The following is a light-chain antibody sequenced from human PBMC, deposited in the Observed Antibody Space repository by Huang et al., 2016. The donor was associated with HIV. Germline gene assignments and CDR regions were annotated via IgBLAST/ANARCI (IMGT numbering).Light chain of an antibody. V-gene: IGKV3-15*01. CDR1: QIVGSD. J-gene: IGKJ4*01. CDR3: QQYKNWPPLT. Sequence: EIVMTQSPATLSVSPGERATLSCRASQIVGSDLAWYQQKPGQAPRLLIHGASTRATGIPARFSGSGSGTEFTLTISNLQSEDFAVYYCQQYKNWPPLTFGGGTKVESK. CDR2: GAS.